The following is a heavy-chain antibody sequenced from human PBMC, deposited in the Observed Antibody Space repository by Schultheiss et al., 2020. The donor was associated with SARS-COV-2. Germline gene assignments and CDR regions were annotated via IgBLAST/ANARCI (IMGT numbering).Heavy chain of an antibody. V-gene: IGHV1-18*04. CDR3: ARTKNWNYVGYYYYYYGMDV. CDR2: ISAYNGNT. Sequence: ASVKVSCKASGYTFTGYYMHWVRQAPGQGLEWMGWISAYNGNTNYAQKLQGRVTMTTDTSTSTAYMELRSLRSDDTAVYYCARTKNWNYVGYYYYYYGMDVWGQGTTVTVSS. D-gene: IGHD1-7*01. J-gene: IGHJ6*02. CDR1: GYTFTGYY.